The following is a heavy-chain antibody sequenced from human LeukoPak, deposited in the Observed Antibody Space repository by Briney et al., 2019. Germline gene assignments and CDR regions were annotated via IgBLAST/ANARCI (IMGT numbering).Heavy chain of an antibody. J-gene: IGHJ4*02. CDR1: GFTFSSYE. Sequence: GGSLRLSCAASGFTFSSYEMNWVRQAPGKGLEWVSYISSSGSTIYYADSVKGRFTISRDNAKNSLYLQMNSLRAEDTAVYYCARQYYDSSGYIYFGYWGQGTLVTVSS. CDR2: ISSSGSTI. V-gene: IGHV3-48*03. D-gene: IGHD3-22*01. CDR3: ARQYYDSSGYIYFGY.